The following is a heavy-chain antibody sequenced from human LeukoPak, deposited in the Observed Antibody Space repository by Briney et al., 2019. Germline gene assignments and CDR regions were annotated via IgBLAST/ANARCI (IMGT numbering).Heavy chain of an antibody. CDR1: GFAFGTYW. CDR2: INPDGSST. V-gene: IGHV3-74*01. J-gene: IGHJ4*02. Sequence: GGSLRLSCAASGFAFGTYWMYWVRQAPEKGLVWVSRINPDGSSTAYADSVKGRFTISRDNAKNTLFLQINSLRAEDTAVYFCARDGYYDSSGYIDYWGQGTLVTVSS. CDR3: ARDGYYDSSGYIDY. D-gene: IGHD3-22*01.